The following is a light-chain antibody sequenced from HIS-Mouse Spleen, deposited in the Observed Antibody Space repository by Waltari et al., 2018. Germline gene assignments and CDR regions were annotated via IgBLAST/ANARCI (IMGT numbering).Light chain of an antibody. CDR3: QVWDSSSDHVV. Sequence: SYVLTQPPSVSVAPGKTARITCGGNNIGSKSVHWYQQKPGQAPVLVVYDVSDRPSGIPERFAGSTSGNTATLTSSRVEAGDEADYYCQVWDSSSDHVVFGGGTKLTVL. CDR2: DVS. J-gene: IGLJ2*01. CDR1: NIGSKS. V-gene: IGLV3-21*03.